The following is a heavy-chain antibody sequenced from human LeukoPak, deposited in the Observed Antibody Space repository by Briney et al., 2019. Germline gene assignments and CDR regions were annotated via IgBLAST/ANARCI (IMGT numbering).Heavy chain of an antibody. CDR1: GYSITNGYY. D-gene: IGHD1-20*01. CDR2: IYHDGGI. V-gene: IGHV4-38-2*02. Sequence: SETLSLTCTVSGYSITNGYYWGWIRQPPGKGLEWIGSIYHDGGIDYNPSLKSRVTISRDTSNDQFSLKLSSVTAADTAMYYCARDTSPGITGTYWGQGTLVTVSS. J-gene: IGHJ4*02. CDR3: ARDTSPGITGTY.